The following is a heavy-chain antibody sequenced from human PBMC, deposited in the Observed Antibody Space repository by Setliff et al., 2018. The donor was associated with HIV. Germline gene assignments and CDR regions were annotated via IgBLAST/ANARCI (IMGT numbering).Heavy chain of an antibody. V-gene: IGHV3-13*01. J-gene: IGHJ6*02. Sequence: GGSLRLSCEASGFTFSDYDFHWVRQAAGKGLEWVSAIGTGGDTYYADSVKGRFTISRENAKNSLYLQMNNVRAGDAAVYYCTRELNGHTSSHYYFGLDVWGQGTTVTVSS. D-gene: IGHD6-6*01. CDR3: TRELNGHTSSHYYFGLDV. CDR1: GFTFSDYD. CDR2: IGTGGDT.